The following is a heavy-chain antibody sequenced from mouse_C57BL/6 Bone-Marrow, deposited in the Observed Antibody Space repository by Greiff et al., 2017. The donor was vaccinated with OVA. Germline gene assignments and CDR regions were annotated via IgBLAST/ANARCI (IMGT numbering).Heavy chain of an antibody. CDR3: TRELLRRENAMDY. D-gene: IGHD1-2*01. V-gene: IGHV5-9-1*02. CDR1: GFTFSSYA. J-gene: IGHJ4*01. CDR2: ISSGGDYI. Sequence: EVKLMESGAGLVKPGGSLKLSCAASGFTFSSYAMSWVRQTPEKRLEWVAYISSGGDYIYYADTVKGRFTISRDNARNTLYLQMSSLKSEDTAMYYCTRELLRRENAMDYWGQGTSVTVSS.